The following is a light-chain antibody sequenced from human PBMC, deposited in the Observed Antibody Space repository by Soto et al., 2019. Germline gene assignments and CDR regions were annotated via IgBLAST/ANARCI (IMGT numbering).Light chain of an antibody. CDR2: EVS. CDR3: SSFTSSSALEVV. V-gene: IGLV2-14*01. CDR1: SNDVGSYNY. Sequence: QSALTQPASVSGSPGQSITVSCTGTSNDVGSYNYVSWYQQHPGKAPKLMIYEVSYRPSGVSNRFSGYKAGNTASLTISGLQPEDGAAYYCSSFTSSSALEVVFGGGTQLTVL. J-gene: IGLJ2*01.